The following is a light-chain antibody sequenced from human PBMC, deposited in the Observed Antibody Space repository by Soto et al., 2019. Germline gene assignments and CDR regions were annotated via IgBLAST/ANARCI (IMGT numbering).Light chain of an antibody. CDR1: SSDVGSYNL. Sequence: QSALTQPASVSGSPGQSITISCTGTSSDVGSYNLVSWYQHLPGKAPKLMIYEGSNRPSGVSTRFSGSKSGNTASLTISGLQAEDEADYYCSSYAGAVVFGGGTKLTVL. CDR3: SSYAGAVV. J-gene: IGLJ2*01. CDR2: EGS. V-gene: IGLV2-23*01.